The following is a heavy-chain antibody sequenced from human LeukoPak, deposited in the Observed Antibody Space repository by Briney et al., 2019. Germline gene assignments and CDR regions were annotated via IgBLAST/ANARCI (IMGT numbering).Heavy chain of an antibody. CDR3: AKGGGYTNHDAFDI. CDR1: GFTIDDYA. Sequence: GGSLRLSCAASGFTIDDYAMHWVRQAPGKGLEGVSGISWNSGSIVYADSVKGRFTISRDNAKNSLYLQMNSLRAEDMALYYCAKGGGYTNHDAFDIWGQGTMVTVSS. D-gene: IGHD5-12*01. CDR2: ISWNSGSI. V-gene: IGHV3-9*03. J-gene: IGHJ3*02.